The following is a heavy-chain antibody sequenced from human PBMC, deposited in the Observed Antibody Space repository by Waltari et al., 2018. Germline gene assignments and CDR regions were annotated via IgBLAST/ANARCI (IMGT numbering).Heavy chain of an antibody. J-gene: IGHJ4*02. CDR1: GYTFTTSG. CDR3: ARGGNWNYACDV. V-gene: IGHV1-18*01. Sequence: QVQLVQSGTEVKMPGASVKVSCKASGYTFTTSGITWVRQAPGQGLEWLGWIKTDNGKTNSAPGLQGRRTMTTDTSTGTAYMELRSLNSDDTALYYCARGGNWNYACDVWGQGTLVTVSS. CDR2: IKTDNGKT. D-gene: IGHD1-7*01.